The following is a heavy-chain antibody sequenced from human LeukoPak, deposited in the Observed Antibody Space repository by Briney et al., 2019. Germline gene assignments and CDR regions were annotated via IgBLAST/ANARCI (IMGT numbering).Heavy chain of an antibody. V-gene: IGHV1-69*05. CDR1: GGTFSSYA. Sequence: GASVKVSCKASGGTFSSYAISWVRQAPGQGLEWMGGIIPIFGTANYAQKFQGRVTITTDESTSTAYMELGSLRSEDTAVYYCARVNRGPYFDWLGPDYYYYMDVWGKGTTVTVSS. J-gene: IGHJ6*03. CDR2: IIPIFGTA. CDR3: ARVNRGPYFDWLGPDYYYYMDV. D-gene: IGHD3-9*01.